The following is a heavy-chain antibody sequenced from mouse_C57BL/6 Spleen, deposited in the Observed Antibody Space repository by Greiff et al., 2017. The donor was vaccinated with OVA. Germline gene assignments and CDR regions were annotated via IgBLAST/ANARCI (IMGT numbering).Heavy chain of an antibody. CDR3: ARRDDGYYGFDY. Sequence: VQLQQSGPGLVQPSQSLSITCTVSGFSLTSYGVHWVRQSPGKGLEWLGVIWSGGSTDYNAAFISRLSISKDNSKSQVFFKMNRLQADDTAIYYCARRDDGYYGFDYWGQGTTLTVSS. D-gene: IGHD2-3*01. CDR2: IWSGGST. V-gene: IGHV2-2*01. CDR1: GFSLTSYG. J-gene: IGHJ2*01.